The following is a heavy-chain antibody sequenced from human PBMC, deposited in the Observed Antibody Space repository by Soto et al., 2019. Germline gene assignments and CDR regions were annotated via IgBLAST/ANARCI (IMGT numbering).Heavy chain of an antibody. V-gene: IGHV3-48*02. CDR1: GFTFRTYA. D-gene: IGHD2-2*01. CDR2: ISSQSTLI. CDR3: VRDGLGYCRRTSCLDF. J-gene: IGHJ4*02. Sequence: GGSLRLSCVASGFTFRTYAMNWVRQAPGKGLEWVSYISSQSTLIYYADSVKGRFNISRDNAKDSLYLQMNSLTDEDTAVYYCVRDGLGYCRRTSCLDFWGQGSLVTVS.